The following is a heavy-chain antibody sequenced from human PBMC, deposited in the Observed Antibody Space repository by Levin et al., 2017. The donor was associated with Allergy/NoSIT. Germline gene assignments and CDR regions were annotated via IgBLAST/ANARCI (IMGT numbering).Heavy chain of an antibody. V-gene: IGHV3-49*03. Sequence: GESLKISCTASGFTFGDYAMSWFRQAPGKGPEWVAFLRSIRHGGTSEYAASVKGRFTISRDDSKSIAYLQMNSLKIEDTAMYYCTRDIAARHWFDPWGQGTQVTVSS. CDR2: LRSIRHGGTS. CDR1: GFTFGDYA. J-gene: IGHJ5*02. CDR3: TRDIAARHWFDP. D-gene: IGHD6-6*01.